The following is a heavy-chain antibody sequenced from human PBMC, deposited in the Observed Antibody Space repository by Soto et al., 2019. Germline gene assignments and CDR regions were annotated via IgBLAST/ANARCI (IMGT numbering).Heavy chain of an antibody. J-gene: IGHJ4*02. D-gene: IGHD3-10*01. V-gene: IGHV4-31*03. CDR1: GGSISSGGYY. Sequence: QVQLQESGPGLVKPLQTLSLTCTVSGGSISSGGYYWSWIRQHPGKGLEWIGYIYYSGSTYYNPSLKSRVTISVDTSKNQFSLKLSSVTAADTAVYYCARLDYYGSGSYPLFLYDYWGQGTLVTVSS. CDR2: IYYSGST. CDR3: ARLDYYGSGSYPLFLYDY.